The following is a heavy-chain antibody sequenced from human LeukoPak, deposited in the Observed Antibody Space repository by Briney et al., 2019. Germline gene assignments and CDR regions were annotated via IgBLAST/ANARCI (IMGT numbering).Heavy chain of an antibody. CDR3: ARAPGNLENYHCGMDV. V-gene: IGHV1-69*05. Sequence: ASVKVSCEASGGTFSSYAISWVRQAPGQGLEWMGGIIPIFGTANYAQKFQGRVTMTTDTSTSTAYMELRSLRSDDTAVYYCARAPGNLENYHCGMDVWGQGTTVTVSS. D-gene: IGHD1-14*01. J-gene: IGHJ6*02. CDR1: GGTFSSYA. CDR2: IIPIFGTA.